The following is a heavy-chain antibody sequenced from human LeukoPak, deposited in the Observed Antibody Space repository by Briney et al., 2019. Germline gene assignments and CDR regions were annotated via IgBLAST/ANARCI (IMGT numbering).Heavy chain of an antibody. V-gene: IGHV3-21*01. D-gene: IGHD6-25*01. J-gene: IGHJ4*02. CDR1: GFTFSSYS. Sequence: GGSLRLSCAASGFTFSSYSMNWVRQAPGKGLEWVSSISSSSSYRYYADSLKGRFTISRDNAKNSLYLQMNSLRAEDTAVYYCARATISSGPTGDYFDYWGQGTLVTVSS. CDR2: ISSSSSYR. CDR3: ARATISSGPTGDYFDY.